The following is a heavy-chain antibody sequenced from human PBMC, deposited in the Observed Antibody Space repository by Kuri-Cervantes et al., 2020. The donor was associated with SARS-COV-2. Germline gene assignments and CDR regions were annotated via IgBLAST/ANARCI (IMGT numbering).Heavy chain of an antibody. CDR2: ISSNGGST. V-gene: IGHV3-64*04. J-gene: IGHJ4*02. CDR1: GFTFSSYA. Sequence: GESLKISCSASGFTFSSYAMHWVRQAPGKGLEYVSAISSNGGSTYYADSVKGRFTISRDNSKNTLYLQMNSLRAEDTAVYYCAKDTQLYPQWLDYWGQGTLVTVSS. D-gene: IGHD3-16*02. CDR3: AKDTQLYPQWLDY.